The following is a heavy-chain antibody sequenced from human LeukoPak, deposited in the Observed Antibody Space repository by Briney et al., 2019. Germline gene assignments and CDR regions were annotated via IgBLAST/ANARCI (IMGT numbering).Heavy chain of an antibody. D-gene: IGHD2-2*01. CDR2: IYTSGST. Sequence: SETLSLTCTVSGGSISSYYWSWIRQPAGKGLEWIGRIYTSGSTNYNPSLKSRVTMSVDTSKNQFSLKLSSVTAADTAVYYCAREELGYCSSTSCYAKVGWFDPWGQGTLVTVPS. J-gene: IGHJ5*02. CDR3: AREELGYCSSTSCYAKVGWFDP. V-gene: IGHV4-4*07. CDR1: GGSISSYY.